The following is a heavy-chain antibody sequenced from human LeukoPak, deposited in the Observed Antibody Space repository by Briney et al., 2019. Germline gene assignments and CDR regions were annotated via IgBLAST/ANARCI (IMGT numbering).Heavy chain of an antibody. J-gene: IGHJ6*02. CDR1: GYSFTSYW. D-gene: IGHD6-13*01. Sequence: GESLKISCKASGYSFTSYWIGWVRQMPGKGLEWMGIIYPGASDTRYSPSFQGQVTISADKSISTAYLQWSSLKASDTAMYYCARRGSSYLVGSYYYYGMDVWGQGTTVTVSS. V-gene: IGHV5-51*01. CDR3: ARRGSSYLVGSYYYYGMDV. CDR2: IYPGASDT.